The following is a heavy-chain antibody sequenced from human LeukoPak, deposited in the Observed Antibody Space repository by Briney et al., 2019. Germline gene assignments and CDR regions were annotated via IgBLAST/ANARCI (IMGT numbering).Heavy chain of an antibody. CDR3: ARDIAAAVLLIYGMDV. D-gene: IGHD6-13*01. Sequence: ASVKVSCKASGYTFTGYYMHWVRQAPGQGLEWMGWINPNSGGTNYAQKFQGRVTMTRDTSISTAYMELSRLRSDDTAVCYCARDIAAAVLLIYGMDVWGQGTTVTVSS. J-gene: IGHJ6*02. V-gene: IGHV1-2*02. CDR1: GYTFTGYY. CDR2: INPNSGGT.